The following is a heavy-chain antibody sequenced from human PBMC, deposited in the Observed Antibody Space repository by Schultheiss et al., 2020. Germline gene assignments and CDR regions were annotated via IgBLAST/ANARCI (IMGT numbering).Heavy chain of an antibody. Sequence: GGSLRLSCAASGFTFSSYAMHWVRQAPGKGLEWVAVISYDGSNKYYADSVKGRFTISRDNSKNTLYLQMNSLRAEDTAVYYCARDLYSIGLPTYYYYGMDVWGKGTTVTVSS. CDR3: ARDLYSIGLPTYYYYGMDV. CDR2: ISYDGSNK. J-gene: IGHJ6*04. D-gene: IGHD6-13*01. CDR1: GFTFSSYA. V-gene: IGHV3-30*04.